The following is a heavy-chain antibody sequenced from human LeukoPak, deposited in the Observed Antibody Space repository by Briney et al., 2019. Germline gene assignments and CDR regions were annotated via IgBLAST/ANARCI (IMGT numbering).Heavy chain of an antibody. CDR2: ISGTGGNT. V-gene: IGHV3-23*01. D-gene: IGHD6-13*01. Sequence: GGSLRLSCAASGFTFSSYAMSWVRQAPGKGLEWVSAISGTGGNTYYADSVKGRFTMSRGNSKNTLYLQMTSLRAEDTAVYYCAKGAWSRRGIAAAGDYYYGMDVWGQGTTVTVSS. J-gene: IGHJ6*02. CDR1: GFTFSSYA. CDR3: AKGAWSRRGIAAAGDYYYGMDV.